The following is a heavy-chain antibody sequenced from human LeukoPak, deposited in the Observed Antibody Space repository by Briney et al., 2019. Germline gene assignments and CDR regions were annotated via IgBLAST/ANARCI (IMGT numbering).Heavy chain of an antibody. CDR2: IIPIFGTA. CDR3: ARGSGYSSSQMGY. J-gene: IGHJ4*02. Sequence: SVKVSCXASGGTFSSYAISWVRQAHGQGLEWMGGIIPIFGTANYAQKFQGRVTITADESTSTAYMELSSLRSEDTAVYYCARGSGYSSSQMGYWGQGTLVTVSS. V-gene: IGHV1-69*13. D-gene: IGHD6-13*01. CDR1: GGTFSSYA.